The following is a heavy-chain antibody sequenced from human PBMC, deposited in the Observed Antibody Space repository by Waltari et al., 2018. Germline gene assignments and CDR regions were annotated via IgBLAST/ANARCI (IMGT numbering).Heavy chain of an antibody. V-gene: IGHV4-38-2*01. CDR1: GYSISSGYT. D-gene: IGHD4-17*01. Sequence: QVQLQESGPGLVKPSETLSLTCAVSGYSISSGYTGGWIRHPPGTGREWIGSIYHSGSTYYNPSLKSRVTISVDTSKNQFSLKLSSVTAADTAVYYCARVVYGGNSRLRTTRYYFDYWGQGTLVTVSS. J-gene: IGHJ4*02. CDR2: IYHSGST. CDR3: ARVVYGGNSRLRTTRYYFDY.